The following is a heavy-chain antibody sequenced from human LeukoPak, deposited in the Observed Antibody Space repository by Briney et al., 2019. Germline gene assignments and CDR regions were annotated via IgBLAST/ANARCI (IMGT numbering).Heavy chain of an antibody. J-gene: IGHJ4*02. D-gene: IGHD3-22*01. CDR1: GFTFSSYG. CDR3: ASNPEDEYYYDSSGDGGY. CDR2: IRYDGSNK. V-gene: IGHV3-30*02. Sequence: GGSLRLSCAASGFTFSSYGMHWVRQAPGKGLEWVAFIRYDGSNKYYADSVKGRFTISRDNSKNTLYLQMNSLRAEDTAVYYCASNPEDEYYYDSSGDGGYWGQGTLVTVSS.